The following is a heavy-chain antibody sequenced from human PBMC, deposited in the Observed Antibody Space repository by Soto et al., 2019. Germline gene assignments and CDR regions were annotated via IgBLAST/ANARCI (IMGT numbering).Heavy chain of an antibody. CDR2: IYYSGST. V-gene: IGHV4-39*01. CDR1: GGSISSSSYY. J-gene: IGHJ5*02. CDR3: AKLRYFDWLFGFDP. Sequence: PSETLSLTCTVSGGSISSSSYYWGWIRQPPGKGLEWIGSIYYSGSTYYNPSLKSRVTISVDTSKNQFSLKLSSVTAADTAVYYCAKLRYFDWLFGFDPWGQGTLVT. D-gene: IGHD3-9*01.